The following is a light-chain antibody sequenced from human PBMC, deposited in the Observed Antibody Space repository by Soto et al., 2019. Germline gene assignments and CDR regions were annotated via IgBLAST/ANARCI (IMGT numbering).Light chain of an antibody. J-gene: IGKJ2*01. V-gene: IGKV1-39*01. CDR1: QSISNY. Sequence: DIQMTQSPSSLSASVGDRVTITCRASQSISNYLNWYQHKPGEAPKFLIYAASNLQSGVPSRFSGSGSGTDFTLTITSLQPEDFATYSCQQSYVVPYTFGLGTRLEIK. CDR2: AAS. CDR3: QQSYVVPYT.